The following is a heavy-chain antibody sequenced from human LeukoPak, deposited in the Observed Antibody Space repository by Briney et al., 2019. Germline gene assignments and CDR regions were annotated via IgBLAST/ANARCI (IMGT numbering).Heavy chain of an antibody. Sequence: ASVKVSCKASGYTFTGYYMHWVRQAPGQGLEWMGWINPNSGGTNYAQKFQGWVTMTRDTSISTAYMELSRLRSDDTAVYYCARVGVGAAFLDYYGMDVWGQGTTVTVSS. CDR3: ARVGVGAAFLDYYGMDV. CDR2: INPNSGGT. CDR1: GYTFTGYY. D-gene: IGHD2-15*01. J-gene: IGHJ6*02. V-gene: IGHV1-2*04.